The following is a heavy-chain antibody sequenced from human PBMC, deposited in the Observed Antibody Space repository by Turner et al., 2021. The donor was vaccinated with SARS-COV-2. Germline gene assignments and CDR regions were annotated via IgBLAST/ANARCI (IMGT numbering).Heavy chain of an antibody. J-gene: IGHJ4*02. V-gene: IGHV3-7*03. CDR1: GFTFTNHW. D-gene: IGHD3-22*01. CDR2: ISQDGSQK. CDR3: ARDSGYYRFDF. Sequence: EVQLVESGGGLVQPGGCLSLSCAASGFTFTNHWIGWVRQAPGEGLDGGAIISQDGSQKNYVDTLGGRFTIARDNAKQSLYLQMNSLRADDTAVYYCARDSGYYRFDFWGQGTLVTVSS.